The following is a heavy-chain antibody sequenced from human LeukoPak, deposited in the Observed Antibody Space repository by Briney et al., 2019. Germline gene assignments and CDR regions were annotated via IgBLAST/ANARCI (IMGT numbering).Heavy chain of an antibody. Sequence: PGGSLRLSCAASGFTFSDYYMSWIRQAPGKGLEWVSYISSSGSTIYYADSVKGRFTISRDNAKNSLYPQMNSLRAEDTAVYYCARDSYYYDSSGYSGTDYWGQGTLVTVSS. CDR3: ARDSYYYDSSGYSGTDY. CDR1: GFTFSDYY. V-gene: IGHV3-11*01. D-gene: IGHD3-22*01. J-gene: IGHJ4*02. CDR2: ISSSGSTI.